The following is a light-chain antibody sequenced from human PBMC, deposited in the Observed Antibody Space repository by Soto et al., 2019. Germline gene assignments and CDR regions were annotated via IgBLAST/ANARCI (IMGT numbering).Light chain of an antibody. Sequence: EIVLTQSPATLSLSPGDRATLSYRTSQSVNNYVAWYQQKPGQAPRLLIYDASNRATGIPDRFSGSGSGTDFTLTISTLEPEDFAVYYCQHRINWPLTFGGGTKVEIK. CDR2: DAS. J-gene: IGKJ4*01. V-gene: IGKV3-11*01. CDR1: QSVNNY. CDR3: QHRINWPLT.